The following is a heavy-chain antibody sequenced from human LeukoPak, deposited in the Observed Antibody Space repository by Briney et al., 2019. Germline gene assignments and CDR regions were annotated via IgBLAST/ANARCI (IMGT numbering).Heavy chain of an antibody. J-gene: IGHJ4*02. CDR3: AKQAPYYFDY. Sequence: SETLSLTCSVSGASISSYYWGWIRQPPGKGLEWIGSIYYSGSTYYNPSLKSRVTISVDTSKNQFSLKLSSVTAADTAVYYCAKQAPYYFDYWGQGTLVTVSS. CDR2: IYYSGST. CDR1: GASISSYY. V-gene: IGHV4-39*01.